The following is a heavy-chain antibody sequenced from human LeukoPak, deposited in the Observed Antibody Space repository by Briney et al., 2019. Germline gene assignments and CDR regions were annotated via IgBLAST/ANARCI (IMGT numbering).Heavy chain of an antibody. J-gene: IGHJ4*02. D-gene: IGHD3-10*01. CDR1: GFTFISYN. CDR2: ISPSGDIT. CDR3: AKDDAWIRFGE. Sequence: GGSLRLSCAASGFTFISYNMNWVRQAPGKGLEWVSGISPSGDITYYADSVKGRFTISRDNSKNTLYLEVISLTAEDTAVYYCAKDDAWIRFGEWSQGTLVTVSS. V-gene: IGHV3-23*01.